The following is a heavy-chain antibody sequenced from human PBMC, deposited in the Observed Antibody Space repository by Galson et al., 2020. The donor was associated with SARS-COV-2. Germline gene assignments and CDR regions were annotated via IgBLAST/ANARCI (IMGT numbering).Heavy chain of an antibody. CDR2: IRSKPYCGTT. CDR3: TRVGPDVAHYYYDSSGYYSPWAFEI. Sequence: GGSLRLSCTASGFTFGDYAMSWFRQAPGKGLEWVGSIRSKPYCGTTEYAASGKGRFTISSDDSKSIAYLQMNSLKTEDTAVYYCTRVGPDVAHYYYDSSGYYSPWAFEIWGQGKMVTVSS. J-gene: IGHJ3*02. D-gene: IGHD3-22*01. CDR1: GFTFGDYA. V-gene: IGHV3-49*03.